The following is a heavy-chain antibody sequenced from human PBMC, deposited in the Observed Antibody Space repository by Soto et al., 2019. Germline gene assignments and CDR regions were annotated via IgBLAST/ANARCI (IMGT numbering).Heavy chain of an antibody. CDR2: IYYSGST. CDR1: GGSISSGVYY. J-gene: IGHJ5*02. V-gene: IGHV4-31*03. CDR3: ARGYCSGGSCYGPYNWFDP. Sequence: TLSLTCTVSGGSISSGVYYWSWIRQHPGKGLEWIGYIYYSGSTYYNPSLKSRVTISVNTSKNQFSLKLSSVTAADTAVYYWARGYCSGGSCYGPYNWFDPWGQGTMVTVSS. D-gene: IGHD2-15*01.